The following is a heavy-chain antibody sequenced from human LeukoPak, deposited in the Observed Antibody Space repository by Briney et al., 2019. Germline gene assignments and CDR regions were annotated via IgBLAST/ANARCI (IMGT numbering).Heavy chain of an antibody. Sequence: GGSLRLSCAASGFTFSSYGMHWVRQAPGKGLEWVAVISYEGFNRYHADSVRGRFTISRDNSKNTLYLQMNSLRAEDTAVYYCAKGGGYSYGYYSDYWGQGTLVTVSS. D-gene: IGHD5-18*01. V-gene: IGHV3-30*18. CDR1: GFTFSSYG. J-gene: IGHJ4*02. CDR3: AKGGGYSYGYYSDY. CDR2: ISYEGFNR.